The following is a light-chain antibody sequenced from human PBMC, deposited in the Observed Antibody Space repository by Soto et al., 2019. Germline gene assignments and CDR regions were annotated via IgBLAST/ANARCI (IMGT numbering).Light chain of an antibody. Sequence: DIQMTQSPSSLSASVGDRVTITCQASQSISSYLNWYQQKPGKAPNLLIYAASTLQSGVPSRFSGSGSGTDFTLTISSLQPEDFATYYCQQSYSTPLFTFGPGTKVDIK. CDR1: QSISSY. CDR3: QQSYSTPLFT. CDR2: AAS. J-gene: IGKJ3*01. V-gene: IGKV1-39*01.